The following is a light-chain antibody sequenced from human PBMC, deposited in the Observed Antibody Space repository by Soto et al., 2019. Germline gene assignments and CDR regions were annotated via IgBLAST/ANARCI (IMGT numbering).Light chain of an antibody. J-gene: IGKJ5*01. CDR2: GAS. CDR3: QQYGSSPPIT. Sequence: EIVMPPSQATLSFSPGERSPLSCRASQGIKNYLAWFQKKPGQAPRLLIYGASTRATAIPHRFSGSGSGTDFTLTISRLEPEDFAVYYCQQYGSSPPITCGQGKQREIK. V-gene: IGKV3-20*01. CDR1: QGIKNY.